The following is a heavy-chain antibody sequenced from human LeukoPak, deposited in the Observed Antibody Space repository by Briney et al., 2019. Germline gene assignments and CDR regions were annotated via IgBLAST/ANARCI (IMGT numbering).Heavy chain of an antibody. CDR3: ARLIAVRPWLTYYFDY. J-gene: IGHJ4*02. V-gene: IGHV4-39*01. D-gene: IGHD6-19*01. Sequence: SETLSLTCTVSGGSISSSSYYWGWIRQPPGKGLEWIGSIYYSGSTYYNPSLKSRVTISVDTSKNQFSLKLSSVTAADTAVYYCARLIAVRPWLTYYFDYWGQGTLVTVSS. CDR2: IYYSGST. CDR1: GGSISSSSYY.